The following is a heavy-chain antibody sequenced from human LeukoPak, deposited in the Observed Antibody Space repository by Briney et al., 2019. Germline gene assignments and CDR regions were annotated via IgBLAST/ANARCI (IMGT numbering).Heavy chain of an antibody. J-gene: IGHJ5*02. Sequence: SETLSLTCTVSGGSINSDTYYWGWIRQPPGKGLEWIATVYYGGSTYYNPSLKSRVTISVDTSKNQFSLKLSSVTAADTAIYYCARSRSLSASPNWFDPWGQGTLVTVSS. V-gene: IGHV4-39*01. D-gene: IGHD6-6*01. CDR2: VYYGGST. CDR3: ARSRSLSASPNWFDP. CDR1: GGSINSDTYY.